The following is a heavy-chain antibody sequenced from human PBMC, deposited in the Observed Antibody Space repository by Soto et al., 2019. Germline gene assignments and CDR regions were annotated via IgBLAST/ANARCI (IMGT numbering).Heavy chain of an antibody. CDR2: IYYSGST. V-gene: IGHV4-39*01. CDR1: GGSISSSSYY. Sequence: QLQLQESGPGLVKPSETLSLTCTVSGGSISSSSYYWGWIRQPPGKGLEWIGSIYYSGSTYYNPSLKRRGTISVDTSKNQFSLQLSSVTAADTAVEYCASQQLVHYYYGMDVWGQGTTVTVSS. J-gene: IGHJ6*02. CDR3: ASQQLVHYYYGMDV. D-gene: IGHD6-13*01.